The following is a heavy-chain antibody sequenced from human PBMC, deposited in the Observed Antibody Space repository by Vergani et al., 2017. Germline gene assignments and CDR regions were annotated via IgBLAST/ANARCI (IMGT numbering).Heavy chain of an antibody. CDR3: ARGGGSCPYVDY. D-gene: IGHD2-15*01. CDR1: GGSISSSSYY. V-gene: IGHV4-61*05. CDR2: IYYSGST. Sequence: QLQLQESGPGLVKPSETLSLTCTVSGGSISSSSYYWGWIRQPPGKGLEWIGYIYYSGSTNYNPSLKSRVTISVDTSKNQFSLKLSSVTAADTAVYYCARGGGSCPYVDYWGQGALVTVAS. J-gene: IGHJ4*02.